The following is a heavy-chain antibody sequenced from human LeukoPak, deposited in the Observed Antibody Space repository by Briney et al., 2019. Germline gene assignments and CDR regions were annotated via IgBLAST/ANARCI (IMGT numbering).Heavy chain of an antibody. CDR1: GFTFDSYA. V-gene: IGHV3-23*01. CDR3: AITLGSLEWVT. J-gene: IGHJ5*02. D-gene: IGHD2-15*01. CDR2: LSGSDGST. Sequence: GGSLRLSCPDSGFTFDSYAMGWVRQAPGKGLEWVSSLSGSDGSTYYADSVRGRFTLSRDNSKNTLYLQMNSLRVEDTAVYYCAITLGSLEWVTWGQGTLVTVSS.